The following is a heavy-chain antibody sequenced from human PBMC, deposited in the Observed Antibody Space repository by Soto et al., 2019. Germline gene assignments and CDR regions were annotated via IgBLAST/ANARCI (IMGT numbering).Heavy chain of an antibody. Sequence: GSLRLSCAASGFTFSSYSMNWVRQAPGKGLEWVSYISSSSSTIYYADSVKGRFTISRDNAKNSLYLQMNSLRAEDTAVYYCARDDLQYCSGGSCYPYYFDYWGQGTLVTVSS. J-gene: IGHJ4*02. D-gene: IGHD2-15*01. CDR1: GFTFSSYS. CDR3: ARDDLQYCSGGSCYPYYFDY. V-gene: IGHV3-48*01. CDR2: ISSSSSTI.